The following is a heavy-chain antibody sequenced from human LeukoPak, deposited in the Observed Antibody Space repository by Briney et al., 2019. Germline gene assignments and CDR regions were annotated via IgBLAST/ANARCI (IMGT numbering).Heavy chain of an antibody. CDR2: ISAYNGNT. D-gene: IGHD2-15*01. V-gene: IGHV1-18*01. J-gene: IGHJ4*02. CDR1: GGTFSSYA. Sequence: ASVKVSCKASGGTFSSYAISWVRQAPGQGLEWMGWISAYNGNTNYAQKLQGRVTMTTDTSTSTAYMELRSLRSDDTAVYYCASTYCSGGSCDGSDYWGQGTLVTVSS. CDR3: ASTYCSGGSCDGSDY.